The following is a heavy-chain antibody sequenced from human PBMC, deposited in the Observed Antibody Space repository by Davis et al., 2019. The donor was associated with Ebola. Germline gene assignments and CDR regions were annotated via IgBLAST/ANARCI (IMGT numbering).Heavy chain of an antibody. CDR1: GLSISFHG. D-gene: IGHD4-23*01. CDR3: AREWDPNLGWNYYYGMDV. Sequence: GESLKISCAASGLSISFHGMHWVRQAPGKGLEWVAFSRYDGSDTYYADSLKGRFTMSRDNSKNTLYLQMNSLRPDETAVYYCAREWDPNLGWNYYYGMDVWGKGTTVTVSS. J-gene: IGHJ6*04. V-gene: IGHV3-30*02. CDR2: SRYDGSDT.